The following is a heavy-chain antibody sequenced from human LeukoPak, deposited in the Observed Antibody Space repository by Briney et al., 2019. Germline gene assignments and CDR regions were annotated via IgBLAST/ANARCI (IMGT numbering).Heavy chain of an antibody. Sequence: SETLSLTCAVYGGSFSGYYWSWIRQPPGKRLEWIGEINHSGSTNYNPSLKSRVTISVDTSKNQFSLKLSSVTAADTAVYYCARVIGGSYYYYYYMDVWGKGTTVTVSS. CDR3: ARVIGGSYYYYYYMDV. J-gene: IGHJ6*03. V-gene: IGHV4-34*01. CDR2: INHSGST. CDR1: GGSFSGYY. D-gene: IGHD1-26*01.